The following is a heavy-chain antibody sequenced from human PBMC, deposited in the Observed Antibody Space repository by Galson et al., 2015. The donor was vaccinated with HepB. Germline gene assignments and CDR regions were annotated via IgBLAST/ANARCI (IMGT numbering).Heavy chain of an antibody. CDR3: ARDGVVRAPVDY. CDR2: INVGSTTM. Sequence: SLRLSCAASGFTFSAYAMIWVRQAPGKGLEWVSYINVGSTTMYYADSVKGRFIISRDNAKNLLYLQMNSLRDADTAVYYCARDGVVRAPVDYWGRGTLVTVSS. CDR1: GFTFSAYA. J-gene: IGHJ4*02. D-gene: IGHD1-26*01. V-gene: IGHV3-48*02.